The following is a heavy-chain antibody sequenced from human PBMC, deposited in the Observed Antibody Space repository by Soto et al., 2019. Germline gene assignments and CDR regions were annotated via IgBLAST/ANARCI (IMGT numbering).Heavy chain of an antibody. D-gene: IGHD2-15*01. CDR1: GGTLSSYT. Sequence: SVKVSCKASGGTLSSYTFSWVRQAPGQGLEWMGRVIPNLGVTNYAKKFQGRFTIVVDTSTSTAYMELNSLRYEDTAVYYCGRDKGYCSDTSCPALDYWGQETLVTVS. J-gene: IGHJ4*02. CDR3: GRDKGYCSDTSCPALDY. V-gene: IGHV1-69*04. CDR2: VIPNLGVT.